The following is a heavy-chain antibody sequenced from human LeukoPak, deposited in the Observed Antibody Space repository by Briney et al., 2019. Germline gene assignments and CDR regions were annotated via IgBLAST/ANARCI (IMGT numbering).Heavy chain of an antibody. CDR3: ARGRYYGSGSYLSLDY. J-gene: IGHJ4*02. CDR1: GYTFTSYD. D-gene: IGHD3-10*01. V-gene: IGHV1-8*01. Sequence: ASVKVSCKASGYTFTSYDINWVRQATGQGLEWMGWMNPNSGNTGYAQKFQGRVTMTRNTSISTAYMELSNLRSEDTAVYYCARGRYYGSGSYLSLDYWGQGTLVTVSS. CDR2: MNPNSGNT.